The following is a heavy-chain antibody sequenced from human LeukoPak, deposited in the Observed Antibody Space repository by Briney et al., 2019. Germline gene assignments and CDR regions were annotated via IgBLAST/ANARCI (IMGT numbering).Heavy chain of an antibody. D-gene: IGHD6-6*01. V-gene: IGHV3-30-3*01. CDR3: ARVDAYSSSVYFDY. CDR1: GFTFSSYA. CDR2: ISYDGSNK. J-gene: IGHJ4*02. Sequence: GGSLRLSCAASGFTFSSYAMHWVRQAPGKGLEWVAVISYDGSNKYYADSVKGRFTISRDNAKNSLYLQMNSLRAEDTAVYYCARVDAYSSSVYFDYWGQGTLVTVSS.